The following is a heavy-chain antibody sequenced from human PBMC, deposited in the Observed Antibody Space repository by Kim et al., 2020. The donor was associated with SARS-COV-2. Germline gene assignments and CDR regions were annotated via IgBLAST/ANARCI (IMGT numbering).Heavy chain of an antibody. V-gene: IGHV3-23*01. Sequence: GGSLRLSCAASGFTFGSHAMSWVRQAPGKGLEWVSAISCSGDRTYYRYSVKGRFTFSRYNSKNMIFLQMNILRVDDTAVYYCARDRGAADVDYFDYWGQGTLVTVSS. CDR3: ARDRGAADVDYFDY. CDR1: GFTFGSHA. CDR2: ISCSGDRT. J-gene: IGHJ4*02. D-gene: IGHD3-10*01.